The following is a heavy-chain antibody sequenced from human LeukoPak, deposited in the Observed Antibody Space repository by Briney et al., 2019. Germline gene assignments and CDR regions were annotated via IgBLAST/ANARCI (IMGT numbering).Heavy chain of an antibody. Sequence: SETLSLTCTVSGGSISSYFWSWIRQPPGKGLEWNGYIYYSGSTNYNPSLKSRVTISVDTSKNQFSLKLSSVTAADTAVYYCARVKCCDSSGYYSFDLWGRGTLVTVSS. J-gene: IGHJ2*01. V-gene: IGHV4-59*01. CDR2: IYYSGST. CDR1: GGSISSYF. D-gene: IGHD3-22*01. CDR3: ARVKCCDSSGYYSFDL.